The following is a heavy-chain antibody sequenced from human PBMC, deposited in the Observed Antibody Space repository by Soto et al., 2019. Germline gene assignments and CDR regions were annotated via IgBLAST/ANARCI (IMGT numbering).Heavy chain of an antibody. CDR2: AIPVLGVA. CDR1: GGNFRSKS. V-gene: IGHV1-69*08. J-gene: IGHJ6*02. D-gene: IGHD6-13*01. Sequence: QVQLVQSGAEVKKPGSSVRVSCKASGGNFRSKSISISWVRQDPGHVLEWMGRAIPVLGVANYAQRFQGRVTITADKSTSTVYMELSSLRSQDTAVDYGARDRDGAAAGTVETNSYYGMDVLGQGTTVTVSS. CDR3: ARDRDGAAAGTVETNSYYGMDV.